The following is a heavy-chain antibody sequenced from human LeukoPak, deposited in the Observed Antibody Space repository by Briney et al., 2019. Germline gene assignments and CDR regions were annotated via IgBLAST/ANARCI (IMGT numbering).Heavy chain of an antibody. D-gene: IGHD2-2*01. J-gene: IGHJ4*02. CDR2: INPHSGGR. CDR1: GYTFTAYF. CDR3: ARGDRYCISTNCSPDY. Sequence: GASVKVSCKASGYTFTAYFMHWVRQAPGQGLEWMGWINPHSGGRNYAQKLQGRVTMTRDTSISTAYMELSRLRSDDTAVYYCARGDRYCISTNCSPDYWGQGTLVTVSS. V-gene: IGHV1-2*02.